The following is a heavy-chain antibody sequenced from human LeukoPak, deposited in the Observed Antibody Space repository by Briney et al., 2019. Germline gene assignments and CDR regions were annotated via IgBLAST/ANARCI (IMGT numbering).Heavy chain of an antibody. V-gene: IGHV4-39*01. Sequence: KPSETLSLTCTVSGGSISSSMDYWGWIRQPPGKGLEWIGSIYYSGSTYYNPSLKSRVTISVDTSKNQFSLKLSSVTAADTAVYYCARHVEIAVAGPIDYWGQGTLVTVSS. J-gene: IGHJ4*02. CDR3: ARHVEIAVAGPIDY. D-gene: IGHD6-19*01. CDR2: IYYSGST. CDR1: GGSISSSMDY.